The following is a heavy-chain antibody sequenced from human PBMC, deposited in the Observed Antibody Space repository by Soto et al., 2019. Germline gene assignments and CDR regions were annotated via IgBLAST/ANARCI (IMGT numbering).Heavy chain of an antibody. CDR2: MNPNSGNT. D-gene: IGHD3-3*01. J-gene: IGHJ3*02. Sequence: ASVKVSCKASGYTFTRYDINWVRQATGQGREGMGWMNPNSGNTGYAQKFQGRVTMTRNTSISTAYMELSRLRSEDTAVYYCAARMAPGVGAFDIWGQGTMVTVSS. CDR3: AARMAPGVGAFDI. V-gene: IGHV1-8*01. CDR1: GYTFTRYD.